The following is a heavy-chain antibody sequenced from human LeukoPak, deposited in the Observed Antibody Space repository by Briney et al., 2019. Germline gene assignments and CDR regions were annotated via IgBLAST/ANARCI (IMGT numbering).Heavy chain of an antibody. D-gene: IGHD2-2*01. J-gene: IGHJ6*02. Sequence: GESLKISCKGSGYSFTSYWIGWVRQMPGKGLEWMGIIYPGDSDTRYSPSFQGQVTISADKSISTAYLQWSSLKASDTAMYYCARAGVVVPAAIYYYGMDVWGQGITVTVSS. V-gene: IGHV5-51*01. CDR3: ARAGVVVPAAIYYYGMDV. CDR2: IYPGDSDT. CDR1: GYSFTSYW.